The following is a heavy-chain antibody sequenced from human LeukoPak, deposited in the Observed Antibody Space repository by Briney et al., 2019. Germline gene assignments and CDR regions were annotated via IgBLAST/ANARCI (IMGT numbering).Heavy chain of an antibody. D-gene: IGHD2-15*01. V-gene: IGHV3-21*01. CDR1: GFTFNSYS. J-gene: IGHJ6*02. CDR3: ARVLAGGLYYYYGMDV. CDR2: ISSSSSYI. Sequence: PGGSLRLSCAASGFTFNSYSMNWVRQAPGKGLEWVSSISSSSSYIYYADSVKGRFTISRDNAKNSLYLQMNSLRAEDMAVYYCARVLAGGLYYYYGMDVWGQGTTVTVSS.